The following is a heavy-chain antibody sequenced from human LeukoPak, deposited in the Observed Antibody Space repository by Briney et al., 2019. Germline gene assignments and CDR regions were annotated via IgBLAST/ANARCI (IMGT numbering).Heavy chain of an antibody. V-gene: IGHV3-7*01. D-gene: IGHD5-24*01. Sequence: GGSLRLSCAASVFTFSNYWMSWVRQAPGKGLEWVANIKQDGSEKNYVDSVKGRFTISRDNAKNSLFLQMKSLRAEDTAVYYCARTRWLQLRYFDYWGQGTLVTVSS. CDR2: IKQDGSEK. CDR1: VFTFSNYW. J-gene: IGHJ4*02. CDR3: ARTRWLQLRYFDY.